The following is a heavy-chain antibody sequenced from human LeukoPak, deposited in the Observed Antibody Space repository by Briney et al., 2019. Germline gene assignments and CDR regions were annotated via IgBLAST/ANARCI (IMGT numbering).Heavy chain of an antibody. D-gene: IGHD3-10*01. V-gene: IGHV3-66*01. CDR3: ARGVTMVRGALGY. J-gene: IGHJ4*02. CDR2: IYSGGST. CDR1: GFTVSSNY. Sequence: GGSLRLSCAASGFTVSSNYMSWVRQAPGKGLEWVSVIYSGGSTYYADPVKGRFTISRDNSKNTLYLQMNSLRAEDTAVYYCARGVTMVRGALGYWGQGTLVTVSS.